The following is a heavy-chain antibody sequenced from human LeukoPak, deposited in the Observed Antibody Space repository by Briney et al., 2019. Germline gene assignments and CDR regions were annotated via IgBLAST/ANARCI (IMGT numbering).Heavy chain of an antibody. D-gene: IGHD1-1*01. CDR2: INPNSGGT. V-gene: IGHV1-2*02. CDR1: GYTFTGYY. Sequence: ASVTVSCKASGYTFTGYYMHWVRQAPGQGLEWMGWINPNSGGTNYAQKFQGRVTMTRDTSISTAYMELSRLRSDDTAVYYCARRAGGGTFFDYWGQGTLVTVSS. J-gene: IGHJ4*02. CDR3: ARRAGGGTFFDY.